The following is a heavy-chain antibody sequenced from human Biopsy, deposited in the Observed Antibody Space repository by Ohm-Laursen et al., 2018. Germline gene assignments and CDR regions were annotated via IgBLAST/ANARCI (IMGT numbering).Heavy chain of an antibody. CDR3: ARDGAGSYHDY. CDR1: GFPVSDYY. J-gene: IGHJ4*02. CDR2: ISGSGTTI. V-gene: IGHV3-11*01. Sequence: SLRLSCSASGFPVSDYYMSWIRQAPGKGLEWLSYISGSGTTIFYADSVKGRFTVSRDNAKNSLYLQMNSLTVEDTAVYYCARDGAGSYHDYWGQGTLVTVSS. D-gene: IGHD3-10*01.